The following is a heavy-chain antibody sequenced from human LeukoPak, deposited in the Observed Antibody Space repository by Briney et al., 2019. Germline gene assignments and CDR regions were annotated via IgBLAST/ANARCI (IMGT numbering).Heavy chain of an antibody. D-gene: IGHD6-13*01. Sequence: SVKVSCKASGGTSSSYAISWVRQAPGQGLEWMGGIIPIFGTANYAQKFQGRVTITADESTSTAYMELSSLRSEDTAVYYCAREGIAAEGLFDYWGQGTLVTVSS. CDR1: GGTSSSYA. CDR3: AREGIAAEGLFDY. CDR2: IIPIFGTA. J-gene: IGHJ4*02. V-gene: IGHV1-69*13.